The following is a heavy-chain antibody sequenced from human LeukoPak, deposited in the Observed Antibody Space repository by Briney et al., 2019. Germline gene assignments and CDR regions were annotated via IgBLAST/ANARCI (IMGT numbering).Heavy chain of an antibody. V-gene: IGHV3-7*01. J-gene: IGHJ5*02. CDR2: IKQDGSEK. Sequence: GGSLRLSCAASGFTLSSYWLSWVRQAPGKGLEWVANIKQDGSEKYYVDSVKGRFTVSRDNAKNSLYLQMNSLRAEDTAVYYCARDGAWGQGTLVTVSS. D-gene: IGHD3-16*01. CDR3: ARDGA. CDR1: GFTLSSYW.